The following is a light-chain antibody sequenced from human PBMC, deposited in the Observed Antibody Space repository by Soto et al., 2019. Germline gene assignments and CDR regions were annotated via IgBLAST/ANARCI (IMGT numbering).Light chain of an antibody. J-gene: IGLJ3*02. CDR1: SSNIGNNY. Sequence: QSALTQPPSMSAAPGQKVTISCSGSSSNIGNNYVSWYQQLPGTAPKLLIYENNKRPSGIPDRFSGSKSGTSATLGITGLQTGDEADYYCGTWDSSLSNGDVFGGGTKLTVL. CDR2: ENN. CDR3: GTWDSSLSNGDV. V-gene: IGLV1-51*02.